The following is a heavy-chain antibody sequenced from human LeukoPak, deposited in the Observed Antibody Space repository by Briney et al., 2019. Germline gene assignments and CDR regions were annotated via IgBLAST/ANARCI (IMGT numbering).Heavy chain of an antibody. Sequence: SQTLSLTCTVSGGSISSGGYYWSWIRQHPGKGLEWIGYIYYSGSTNYNSSLKSRVTISVDTSKNQFSLKLSSVTAADTAVYYCARGGYCSGGSCLDYWGQGTLVTVSS. CDR1: GGSISSGGYY. D-gene: IGHD2-15*01. J-gene: IGHJ4*02. V-gene: IGHV4-31*03. CDR3: ARGGYCSGGSCLDY. CDR2: IYYSGST.